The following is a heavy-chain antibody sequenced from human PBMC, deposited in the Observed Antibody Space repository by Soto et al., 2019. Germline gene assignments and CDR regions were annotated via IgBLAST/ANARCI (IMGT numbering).Heavy chain of an antibody. Sequence: QVQLVQSGGGVVQTGNSLRLSGTVSGLTFSSSSVHWVRQAPGKGLEWVAVISENGDRQYSTDSVRGRFLVSRDTFNNTIYLQMNSLRPEDTGEYFCARRLAPSVSALGYWGQGALVTVSS. CDR3: ARRLAPSVSALGY. CDR2: ISENGDRQ. CDR1: GLTFSSSS. J-gene: IGHJ4*02. V-gene: IGHV3-30-3*01. D-gene: IGHD1-26*01.